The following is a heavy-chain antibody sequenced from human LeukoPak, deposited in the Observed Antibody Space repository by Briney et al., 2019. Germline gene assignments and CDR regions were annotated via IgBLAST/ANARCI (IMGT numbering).Heavy chain of an antibody. Sequence: PSETLSLTCTVSGGSISSYYWSWIRQPPGKGLEWIGYIYTSGSTNYNPSLKSRVTISVDTSKNRFSLKLSSVTAADTAVYYCARRDYYYYYMDVWGKGTTVTVSS. J-gene: IGHJ6*03. V-gene: IGHV4-4*09. CDR2: IYTSGST. CDR3: ARRDYYYYYMDV. CDR1: GGSISSYY.